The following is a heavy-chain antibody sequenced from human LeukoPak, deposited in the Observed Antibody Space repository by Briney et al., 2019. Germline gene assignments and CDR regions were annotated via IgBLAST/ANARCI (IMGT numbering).Heavy chain of an antibody. CDR3: ARLSTSGYCSSTSCYEKFFDY. Sequence: GGSLRLSCAASGFTFSSYSMNWVRQAPGKGLEWVANIKQDGSEKYYVDSVKGRFTISRDNAKNSLYLQMNSLRAEDTAVYYCARLSTSGYCSSTSCYEKFFDYWGQGTLVTVSS. CDR2: IKQDGSEK. D-gene: IGHD2-2*01. CDR1: GFTFSSYS. V-gene: IGHV3-7*03. J-gene: IGHJ4*02.